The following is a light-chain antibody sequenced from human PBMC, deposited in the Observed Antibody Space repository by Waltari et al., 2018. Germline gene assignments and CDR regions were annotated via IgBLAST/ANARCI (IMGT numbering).Light chain of an antibody. CDR2: RNN. Sequence: QSVLTQPSSVSGLPGQRVTISCSGSASTIGPSYVSWSQHIPGAAPKLLIFRNNQRPSGVPDRFSGSGSGTSASLAISGLRSEDEAIYFCAAWDNSLSVVAFGGGTKLTVL. CDR1: ASTIGPSY. CDR3: AAWDNSLSVVA. J-gene: IGLJ2*01. V-gene: IGLV1-47*01.